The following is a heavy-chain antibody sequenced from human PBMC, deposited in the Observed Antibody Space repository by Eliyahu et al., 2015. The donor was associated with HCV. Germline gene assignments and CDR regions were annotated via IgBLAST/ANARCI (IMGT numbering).Heavy chain of an antibody. V-gene: IGHV3-23*01. Sequence: GRFTISRDNSKNTLYLQMNSLRAEDTAVYYCAKDIIRSYGATTSFDYWGQGTLVTVSS. J-gene: IGHJ4*02. D-gene: IGHD1-26*01. CDR3: AKDIIRSYGATTSFDY.